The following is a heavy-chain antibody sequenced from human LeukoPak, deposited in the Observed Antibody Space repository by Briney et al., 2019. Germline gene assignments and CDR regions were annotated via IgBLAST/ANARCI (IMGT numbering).Heavy chain of an antibody. J-gene: IGHJ3*02. CDR3: ASLRGYYYDSSGSSDAFDI. CDR1: GGPLTSYY. Sequence: SETLSLTCAVSGGPLTSYYWTWIRQPPGKGLEWIGFIYYRGSTNYNPSLESRVTISIDTSKNRFSLKLSSVTAADTAVYYCASLRGYYYDSSGSSDAFDIWGQGTMVTVSS. CDR2: IYYRGST. D-gene: IGHD3-22*01. V-gene: IGHV4-59*01.